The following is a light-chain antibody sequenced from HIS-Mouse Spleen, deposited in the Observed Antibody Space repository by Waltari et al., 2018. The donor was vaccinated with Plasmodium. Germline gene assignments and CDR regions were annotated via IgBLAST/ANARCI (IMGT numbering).Light chain of an antibody. CDR2: RNN. CDR1: SSNIGSNY. V-gene: IGLV1-47*01. J-gene: IGLJ3*02. Sequence: QSVLTQPPSASGTPGQRVTISCSGSSSNIGSNYVYWYQQLPGTAPKLLIYRNNHLPSGVPVRFSGSKSGTSASLAISGLRSEDEADYYCAAWDDSLSGWVFGGGTKLTVL. CDR3: AAWDDSLSGWV.